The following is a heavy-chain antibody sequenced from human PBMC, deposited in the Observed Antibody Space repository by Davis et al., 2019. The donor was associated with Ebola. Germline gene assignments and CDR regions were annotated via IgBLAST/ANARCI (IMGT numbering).Heavy chain of an antibody. CDR2: VGGSGDST. CDR1: GFTFSSYA. D-gene: IGHD6-19*01. CDR3: AKGFSSGWYWYFDL. J-gene: IGHJ2*01. Sequence: GESLKISCAASGFTFSSYAMSWVRQAPGKGLEWVSAVGGSGDSTYYADSVKGRLTVSRDNSKNTLYLQMNSLRAEDTAVYFCAKGFSSGWYWYFDLWGRGTLVTVSS. V-gene: IGHV3-23*01.